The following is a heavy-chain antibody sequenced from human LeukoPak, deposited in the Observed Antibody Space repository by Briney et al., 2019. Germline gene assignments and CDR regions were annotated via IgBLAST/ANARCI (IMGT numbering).Heavy chain of an antibody. V-gene: IGHV3-66*01. J-gene: IGHJ4*02. CDR1: GFTVSSNY. D-gene: IGHD6-13*01. Sequence: GGSLRLSCAASGFTVSSNYMSWVRQAPGKGLEWVSVIYSGGSTYYADSVRGRFTISRDNSKNTLYLQMNSLRAEDTAVYYCARDRSIWYDLGYWGQGTLVTVSS. CDR2: IYSGGST. CDR3: ARDRSIWYDLGY.